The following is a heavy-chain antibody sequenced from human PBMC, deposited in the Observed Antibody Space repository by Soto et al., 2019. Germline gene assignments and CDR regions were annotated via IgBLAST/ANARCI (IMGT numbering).Heavy chain of an antibody. J-gene: IGHJ5*02. Sequence: PGGSLRLSCAASGFTFSSYGMHWVRQAPGKGLEWVAVISYDGSNKYYADSVKGRFTISRGNSKNTLYLQMNSLRAEDTAVYYCAKGYCSGGSCYSRSWNWFDPWGQGTLVTVSS. CDR2: ISYDGSNK. CDR3: AKGYCSGGSCYSRSWNWFDP. D-gene: IGHD2-15*01. V-gene: IGHV3-30*18. CDR1: GFTFSSYG.